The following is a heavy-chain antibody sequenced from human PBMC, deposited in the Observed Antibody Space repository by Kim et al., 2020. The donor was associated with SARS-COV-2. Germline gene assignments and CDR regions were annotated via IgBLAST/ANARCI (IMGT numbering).Heavy chain of an antibody. D-gene: IGHD1-26*01. Sequence: SETLSLTCTVSTGSISSYYWSWTRQPPGKGLEWIGFFYYSGSTNYNPSLKSRVTISLDTSKTQFSLKLSSVTAADTAVYYCARDLSGSGAFDPWGRGTLVTVSS. J-gene: IGHJ5*02. CDR2: FYYSGST. V-gene: IGHV4-59*01. CDR3: ARDLSGSGAFDP. CDR1: TGSISSYY.